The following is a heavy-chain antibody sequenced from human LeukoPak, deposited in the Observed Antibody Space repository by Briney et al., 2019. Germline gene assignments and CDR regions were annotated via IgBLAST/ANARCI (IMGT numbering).Heavy chain of an antibody. D-gene: IGHD3-22*01. CDR2: VSGSGDST. Sequence: GGSLRLSCAASGFIFNTYAVTWVRQAPGKGLEWVSSVSGSGDSTCYAESVKGRFSVSRDNSKNMLYLQMSSLRADDTAVYYCATTKWFIGYWGQGTLVTVSS. CDR1: GFIFNTYA. J-gene: IGHJ4*02. CDR3: ATTKWFIGY. V-gene: IGHV3-23*01.